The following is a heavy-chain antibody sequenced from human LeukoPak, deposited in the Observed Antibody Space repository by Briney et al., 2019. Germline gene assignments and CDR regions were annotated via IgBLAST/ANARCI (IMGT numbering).Heavy chain of an antibody. CDR2: IYYSGST. CDR3: ARDQGFVDV. V-gene: IGHV4-61*01. Sequence: PSETLSLTCTVSGGSLSSGSYYWSWIRHPPGKGLEWIGYIYYSGSTNYNPSLKSRVTISVDTSKNQFSLKLSSVTAADTAVYYCARDQGFVDVWGKGTTVTVSS. CDR1: GGSLSSGSYY. J-gene: IGHJ6*04.